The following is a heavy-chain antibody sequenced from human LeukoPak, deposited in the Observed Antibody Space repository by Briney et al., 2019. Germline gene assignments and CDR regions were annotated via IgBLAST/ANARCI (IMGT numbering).Heavy chain of an antibody. Sequence: GGSLRLSCAASGFTFTSCSMNWVRQAPGKGLEWVSTISGGGGSTYYADSVKGRFTISRDNSENTLYLQVNSLRAEDTAVYYCAKGGKWDVTPFDYWGQGTLVTVSS. V-gene: IGHV3-23*01. CDR2: ISGGGGST. D-gene: IGHD1-26*01. CDR3: AKGGKWDVTPFDY. CDR1: GFTFTSCS. J-gene: IGHJ4*02.